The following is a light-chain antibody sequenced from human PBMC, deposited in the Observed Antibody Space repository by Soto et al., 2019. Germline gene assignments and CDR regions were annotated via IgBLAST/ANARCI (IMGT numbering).Light chain of an antibody. CDR3: SSSTSSSTLV. Sequence: QSALTQPASVSGSPGQSITISCTGTSSDVGGYVPWYQQHPGKAPKLMIYDVSNRPSGVSNRFSGSKSGNTASLTISGLHAEDEADYYCSSSTSSSTLVSGTGTKLTVL. CDR1: SSDVGGY. J-gene: IGLJ1*01. V-gene: IGLV2-14*01. CDR2: DVS.